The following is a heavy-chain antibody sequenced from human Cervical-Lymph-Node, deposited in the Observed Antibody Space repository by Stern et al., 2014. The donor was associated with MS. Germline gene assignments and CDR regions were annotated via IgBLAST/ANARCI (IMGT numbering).Heavy chain of an antibody. D-gene: IGHD3-3*01. CDR2: MSHSGSA. CDR3: ARDALTILGTDS. Sequence: QVQLVESGPGLVKPSETLSLTCTVSGGSVSNGLHYWTWIRQPPGKGLEWIGCMSHSGSANYNPSLKSRVTISVDTSNNQFSLNLSSVTAADTAVYYCARDALTILGTDSWGQGTLVTVPS. V-gene: IGHV4-61*01. CDR1: GGSVSNGLHY. J-gene: IGHJ4*02.